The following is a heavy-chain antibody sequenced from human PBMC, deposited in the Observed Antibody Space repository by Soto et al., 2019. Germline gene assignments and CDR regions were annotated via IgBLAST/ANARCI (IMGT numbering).Heavy chain of an antibody. Sequence: PGGSLRLSCGASGFTFSSYWMSWVRQAPGKGLEWVANIKQNGSKNYYVDSVKGRFTISRDNAKSSLYLQMNRLRAEDTAVYYCLRERGPFDAFDIWGEGTMVTVSS. V-gene: IGHV3-7*01. CDR2: IKQNGSKN. CDR3: LRERGPFDAFDI. CDR1: GFTFSSYW. J-gene: IGHJ3*02.